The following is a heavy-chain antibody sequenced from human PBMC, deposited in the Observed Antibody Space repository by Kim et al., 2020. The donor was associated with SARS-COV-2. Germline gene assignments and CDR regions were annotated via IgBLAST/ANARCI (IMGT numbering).Heavy chain of an antibody. J-gene: IGHJ5*02. CDR1: GGSISSSNW. CDR3: SRVSVSSWYYLKSLVAWFDP. D-gene: IGHD6-13*01. CDR2: IYHSGST. Sequence: SETLSLTCAVSGGSISSSNWWSWVRQPPGKGLEWIGEIYHSGSTNYNPSLKSRVTISVDKSKNQFSLKLSSVTAADTAVYYCSRVSVSSWYYLKSLVAWFDPWGQGTLVTVYS. V-gene: IGHV4-4*02.